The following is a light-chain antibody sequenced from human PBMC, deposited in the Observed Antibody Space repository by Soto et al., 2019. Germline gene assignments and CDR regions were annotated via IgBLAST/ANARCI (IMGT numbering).Light chain of an antibody. CDR3: QQYYSYPRT. J-gene: IGKJ1*01. V-gene: IGKV1-5*01. Sequence: DIQMTQSPSTLSGSVVDRVTLTCRASQTISSWLAWYQQKLGKAPKLLIYAASTLQSGVPSRFSGSGSGTDFTLTISCLQSEDFATYYCQQYYSYPRTFGQGTKVDIK. CDR1: QTISSW. CDR2: AAS.